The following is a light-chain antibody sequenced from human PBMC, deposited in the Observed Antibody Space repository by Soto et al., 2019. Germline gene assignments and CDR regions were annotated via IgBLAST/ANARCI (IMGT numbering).Light chain of an antibody. CDR2: EGS. Sequence: QSALTQPASVSGSPGQSITISCTGTSSDVGSYNLVSWYQQHPGKAPKLMIYEGSKRPSGVSHRFSGSKSGNTASLTSSGLQADDEAEYYCCSYAGSSTYVVFGGGTKLTVL. V-gene: IGLV2-23*01. CDR1: SSDVGSYNL. CDR3: CSYAGSSTYVV. J-gene: IGLJ2*01.